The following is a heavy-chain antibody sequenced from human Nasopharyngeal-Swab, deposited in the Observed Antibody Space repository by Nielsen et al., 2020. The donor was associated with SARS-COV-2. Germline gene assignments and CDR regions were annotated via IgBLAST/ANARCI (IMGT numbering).Heavy chain of an antibody. D-gene: IGHD2-2*01. Sequence: WVRQAPGQGLEWMGWMNPNSGNTGYAQKFQGRVTMTRNTSISTAYMELSSLRSEDTAAYYCARAVEFCSSTSCYSSAFDIWGQGTMVTVSS. V-gene: IGHV1-8*01. CDR2: MNPNSGNT. CDR3: ARAVEFCSSTSCYSSAFDI. J-gene: IGHJ3*02.